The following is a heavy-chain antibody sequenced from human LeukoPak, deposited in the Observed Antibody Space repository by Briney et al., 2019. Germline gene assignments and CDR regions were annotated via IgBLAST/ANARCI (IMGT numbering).Heavy chain of an antibody. CDR1: GFTFSSHS. V-gene: IGHV3-21*01. CDR3: VREQARAGSFDY. Sequence: GGSLRLSCVVSGFTFSSHSVNWVCQAPGMGLEWVLSITTSNYIFYAESVKGRFTISRDNAKNSLYLQMTSLRAEDTAVYYCVREQARAGSFDYWGQGTLVTVSS. J-gene: IGHJ4*02. CDR2: ITTSNYI. D-gene: IGHD6-19*01.